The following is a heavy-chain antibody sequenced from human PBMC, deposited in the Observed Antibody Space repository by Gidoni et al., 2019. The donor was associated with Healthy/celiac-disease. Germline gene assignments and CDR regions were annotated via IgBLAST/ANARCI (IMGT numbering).Heavy chain of an antibody. CDR2: ISYDGSNK. CDR1: GFTFSSSG. CDR3: AKDRGYYDSSGYYPDY. J-gene: IGHJ4*02. D-gene: IGHD3-22*01. V-gene: IGHV3-30*18. Sequence: QVQLVESGGGVVQPGRSLRLSCAASGFTFSSSGMHWVRQAPGKGLEWVAVISYDGSNKYYADSVKGRFTISRDNSKNTLYLQLNSLRAEDTAVYYCAKDRGYYDSSGYYPDYWGQGTLVTVSS.